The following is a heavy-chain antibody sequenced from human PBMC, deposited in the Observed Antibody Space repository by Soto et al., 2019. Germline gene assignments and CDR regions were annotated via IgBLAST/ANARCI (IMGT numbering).Heavy chain of an antibody. CDR3: ARARGSSYVGYYYYGMDV. Sequence: QVQLVQSGAEVKKPGASVKVSCKASGYTFTSYGISWVRQAPGQGLEWMGWISAYNGNTNYAQKLQGRVTMTTDTSTSTDYMELRSLRSDDTAVYYWARARGSSYVGYYYYGMDVWGQGTKVTVSS. CDR2: ISAYNGNT. J-gene: IGHJ6*02. V-gene: IGHV1-18*01. D-gene: IGHD5-18*01. CDR1: GYTFTSYG.